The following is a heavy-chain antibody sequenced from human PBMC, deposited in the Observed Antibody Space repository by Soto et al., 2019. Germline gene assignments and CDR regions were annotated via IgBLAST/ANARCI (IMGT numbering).Heavy chain of an antibody. CDR2: IYYSERTSYNSGST. Sequence: SETLSLTCTVSGDSMTSSSYYWGWIRQPPGKGLEWIGSIYYSERTSYNSGSTYYSPSLKSRVTISGDTSKSQFSLKLSSVTAADTAVYYCARHTRNQFDPWGQGTLVTVSS. CDR1: GDSMTSSSYY. J-gene: IGHJ5*02. CDR3: ARHTRNQFDP. V-gene: IGHV4-39*01.